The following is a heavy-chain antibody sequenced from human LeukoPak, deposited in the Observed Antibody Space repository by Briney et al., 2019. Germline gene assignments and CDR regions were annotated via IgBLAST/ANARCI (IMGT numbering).Heavy chain of an antibody. Sequence: SETLSLTCAVSGYFISSGYYWGWIRQPPGKGLEWIGIIYHSGSTYYNPSLKSRVTISVETSKNQFSLRLNSVTAADTAVYYCARFRDYKEAFDIWGQGTMVTVSS. V-gene: IGHV4-38-2*01. D-gene: IGHD3-10*01. CDR2: IYHSGST. CDR1: GYFISSGYY. CDR3: ARFRDYKEAFDI. J-gene: IGHJ3*02.